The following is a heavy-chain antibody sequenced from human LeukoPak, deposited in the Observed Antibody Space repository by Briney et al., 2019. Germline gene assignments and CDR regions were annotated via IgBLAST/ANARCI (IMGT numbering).Heavy chain of an antibody. CDR2: IYTSGST. CDR3: AREVAVAGTDYYGMDV. V-gene: IGHV4-61*02. Sequence: SQTLSLTCTVSGGSISSGSYYWSWIRQPAGKGLEWIGRIYTSGSTNYNPSLKSRVTISVDTSKNQSSLKLSSVTAADTAVYYCAREVAVAGTDYYGMDVWGQGTTVTVSS. J-gene: IGHJ6*02. D-gene: IGHD6-19*01. CDR1: GGSISSGSYY.